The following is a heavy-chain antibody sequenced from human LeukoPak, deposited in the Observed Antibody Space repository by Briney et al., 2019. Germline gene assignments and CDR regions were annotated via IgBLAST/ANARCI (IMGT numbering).Heavy chain of an antibody. Sequence: ASVKVSCKASGFTVTNYNMHWVRQAPGQGLEWMGIINPSGGSTNYAQNFQARVTMTRDTSTSTVYMELSSLRSEDTAVYYCARVRDGSNDAYDIWGQGTMVTVPS. CDR2: INPSGGST. V-gene: IGHV1-46*01. CDR3: ARVRDGSNDAYDI. CDR1: GFTVTNYN. J-gene: IGHJ3*02. D-gene: IGHD5-24*01.